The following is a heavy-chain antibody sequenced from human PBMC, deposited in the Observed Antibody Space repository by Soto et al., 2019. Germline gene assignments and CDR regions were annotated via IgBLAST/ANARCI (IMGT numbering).Heavy chain of an antibody. Sequence: SETLSLTCTDPGGSIGGRNYFWGWIRQSPGTGLEWLGTIYSSGSTYDNPSLKSRVTMSVNRSKNQFSLNLTSVTAADTAVYFCARGHYRYAMDVWGQGTTVTVSS. V-gene: IGHV4-39*07. CDR3: ARGHYRYAMDV. CDR1: GGSIGGRNYF. CDR2: IYSSGST. J-gene: IGHJ6*02.